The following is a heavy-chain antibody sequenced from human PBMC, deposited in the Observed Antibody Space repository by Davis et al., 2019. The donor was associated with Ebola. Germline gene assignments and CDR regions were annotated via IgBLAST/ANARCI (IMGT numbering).Heavy chain of an antibody. D-gene: IGHD3-3*01. Sequence: GESLKISCAASGFTFSSYAMHWVRQAPGKGLEWVAVISYDGSNKYYADSVKGRFTISRDNSKNTLHLQMNSLRAEDTAVYYCARVYDFWSGYYTGMDYWGQGTLVTVSS. CDR1: GFTFSSYA. V-gene: IGHV3-30-3*01. CDR2: ISYDGSNK. CDR3: ARVYDFWSGYYTGMDY. J-gene: IGHJ4*02.